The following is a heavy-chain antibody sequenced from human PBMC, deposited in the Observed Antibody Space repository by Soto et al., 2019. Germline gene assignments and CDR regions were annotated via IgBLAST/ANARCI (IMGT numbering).Heavy chain of an antibody. D-gene: IGHD3-3*01. Sequence: ASVKVPCKASAYTFTSYGIICVRQPPGQVREGMGWISAYNGNTNYARKLQGRFTMTTDTSTSTAYKELRSLRSDDTAVYYCARDPYTYYDFWSGSTDYYFDYWGQGTLVTVSS. CDR2: ISAYNGNT. CDR3: ARDPYTYYDFWSGSTDYYFDY. CDR1: AYTFTSYG. V-gene: IGHV1-18*01. J-gene: IGHJ4*02.